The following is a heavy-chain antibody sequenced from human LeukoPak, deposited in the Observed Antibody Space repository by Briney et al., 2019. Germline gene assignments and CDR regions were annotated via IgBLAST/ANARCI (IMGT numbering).Heavy chain of an antibody. D-gene: IGHD1-1*01. J-gene: IGHJ6*02. Sequence: SETLSLTCTVSGGSISSGGYYWSWIRQHPGRGLEWIEYIYYSGSTYYSPALKSRVTISVYTSKNQFSLKLSSVTAADTAVYYCARDGGLERPFGMDVWGQGTTVTVSS. V-gene: IGHV4-31*03. CDR1: GGSISSGGYY. CDR3: ARDGGLERPFGMDV. CDR2: IYYSGST.